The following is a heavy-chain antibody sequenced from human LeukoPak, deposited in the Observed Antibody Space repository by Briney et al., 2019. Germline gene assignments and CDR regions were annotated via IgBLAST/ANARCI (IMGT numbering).Heavy chain of an antibody. D-gene: IGHD3-3*01. CDR2: INHSGST. J-gene: IGHJ4*02. CDR1: GGSFSGYY. CDR3: ARASSYFWSGSRQPHHDY. Sequence: SETLSLTCAVYGGSFSGYYWSWIRQPPGKGLEWIGEINHSGSTNYNPSLKSRVTISVDTSKNQFSLKLSSVTAADTAVYYCARASSYFWSGSRQPHHDYWGQGTLVTVSS. V-gene: IGHV4-34*01.